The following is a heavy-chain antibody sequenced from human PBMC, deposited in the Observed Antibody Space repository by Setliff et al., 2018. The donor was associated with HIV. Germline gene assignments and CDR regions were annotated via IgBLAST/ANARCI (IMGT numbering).Heavy chain of an antibody. CDR1: GDSITRSDYY. V-gene: IGHV4-39*02. CDR3: AREVRVVLPAAASGNYYYYYMDV. Sequence: SETLSLTCTVAGDSITRSDYYWGWIRQPPGKGLEWIGEINHGGVTNYNPSLKSRVTISLDTSKNQFSLKLSSVTAADTAVYYCAREVRVVLPAAASGNYYYYYMDVWGKGTTVTVSS. CDR2: INHGGVT. D-gene: IGHD2-2*01. J-gene: IGHJ6*03.